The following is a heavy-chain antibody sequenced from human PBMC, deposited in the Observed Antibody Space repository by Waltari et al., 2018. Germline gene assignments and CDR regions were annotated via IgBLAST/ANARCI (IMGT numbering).Heavy chain of an antibody. CDR1: GGTFSSYA. Sequence: QVQLVQSGAEVKKPGSSVKVSCKASGGTFSSYAISWVRQAPGQGLEWMGGIIPIFGTANYAQKFQGRVTITTDESTSTAYMELSSLRSEDTAVYYCARGLSAPLVAGTLPTYDAFDIWGQGTMVTVSS. CDR2: IIPIFGTA. D-gene: IGHD6-19*01. J-gene: IGHJ3*02. CDR3: ARGLSAPLVAGTLPTYDAFDI. V-gene: IGHV1-69*05.